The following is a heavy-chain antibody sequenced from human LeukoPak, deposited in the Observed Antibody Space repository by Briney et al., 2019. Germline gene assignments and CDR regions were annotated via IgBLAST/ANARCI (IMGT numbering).Heavy chain of an antibody. CDR2: IYSSGST. Sequence: SETLSLTCTVSGGSISSSTYYWGWIRQPPGKGLEWIGSIYSSGSTYYNPSLKSRVTISVDMSKTQFSLNLSSVTAADTAVYYCARPATVTTSFWYFDLWGRGTLVTVSS. J-gene: IGHJ2*01. V-gene: IGHV4-39*01. D-gene: IGHD4-17*01. CDR3: ARPATVTTSFWYFDL. CDR1: GGSISSSTYY.